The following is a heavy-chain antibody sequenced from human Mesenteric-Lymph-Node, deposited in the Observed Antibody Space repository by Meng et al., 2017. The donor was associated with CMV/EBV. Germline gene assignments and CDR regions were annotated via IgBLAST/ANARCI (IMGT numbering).Heavy chain of an antibody. V-gene: IGHV3-30*02. Sequence: GESLKISCAASGFPFSTYGMHWVRQAPGKGLEWVAFIRDDGSKKDYADSVKGRFAISRDNSKNTLYLQMNSLRAEDTAVYYCANFKRAPYYYDRSGDDCWGQGTLVTVSS. CDR3: ANFKRAPYYYDRSGDDC. D-gene: IGHD3-22*01. J-gene: IGHJ4*02. CDR1: GFPFSTYG. CDR2: IRDDGSKK.